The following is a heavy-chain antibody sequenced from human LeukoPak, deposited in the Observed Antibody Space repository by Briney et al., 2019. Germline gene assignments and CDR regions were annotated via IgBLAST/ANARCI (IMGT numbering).Heavy chain of an antibody. CDR1: RFSFSSYG. CDR3: AKDGAWLRFDD. Sequence: GGSLRLSCAASRFSFSSYGMHWVRQAPGKGPEWVASIYPDGSNKEYADSVKGRFTISRDDSKNTLYLQMKNLRAEDTAVYYCAKDGAWLRFDDWGQGILVTVSS. V-gene: IGHV3-30*02. D-gene: IGHD5-12*01. J-gene: IGHJ4*02. CDR2: IYPDGSNK.